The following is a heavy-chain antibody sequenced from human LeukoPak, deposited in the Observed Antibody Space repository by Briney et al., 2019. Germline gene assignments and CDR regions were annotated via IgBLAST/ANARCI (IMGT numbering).Heavy chain of an antibody. CDR1: GGSISSGGYY. D-gene: IGHD3-10*01. CDR2: IYYSGST. J-gene: IGHJ6*02. V-gene: IGHV4-31*03. CDR3: ARDIPMVRGVIMRGSGMDV. Sequence: SQTLSLTCTVSGGSISSGGYYWRWIRQHPGKGLEWIGYIYYSGSTYYNPSLKSRVTISVDTSKNQFSLKLSSVTAADTAVYYCARDIPMVRGVIMRGSGMDVWGQGTTVTVPS.